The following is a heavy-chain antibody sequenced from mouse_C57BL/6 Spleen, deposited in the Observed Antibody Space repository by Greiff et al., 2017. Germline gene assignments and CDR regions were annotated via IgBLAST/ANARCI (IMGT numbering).Heavy chain of an antibody. J-gene: IGHJ1*03. CDR3: ARWDTTVVGYFDV. CDR1: GYTFTDYN. V-gene: IGHV1-18*01. D-gene: IGHD1-1*01. CDR2: IKPNNGGT. Sequence: EVKLLESGPELVKPGASVKIPCKASGYTFTDYNMDWVKQSHGKSLAWIGDIKPNNGGTIYNQKFKGKATLTVDKSSSTAYLELRSLTSEDTAVYYCARWDTTVVGYFDVWGTGTTVTVSS.